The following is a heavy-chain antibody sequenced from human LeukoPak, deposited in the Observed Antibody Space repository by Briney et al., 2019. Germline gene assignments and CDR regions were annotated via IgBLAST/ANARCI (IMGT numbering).Heavy chain of an antibody. Sequence: ASVKVSCKASGYTFTSYGISWVRQAPGQGLEWMGWISAYNGNTNYAQKLQGRVTMTTDTSTSTAYMELRSLRSDDTAVYYCARGIPYYYDSSGYGCAFDIWGQGTMVTVSS. CDR1: GYTFTSYG. CDR3: ARGIPYYYDSSGYGCAFDI. J-gene: IGHJ3*02. V-gene: IGHV1-18*01. D-gene: IGHD3-22*01. CDR2: ISAYNGNT.